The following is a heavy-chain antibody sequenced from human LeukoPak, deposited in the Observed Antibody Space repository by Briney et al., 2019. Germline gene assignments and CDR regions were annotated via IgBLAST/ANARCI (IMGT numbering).Heavy chain of an antibody. CDR1: GFTFSSFA. Sequence: GGSLRLSCSASGFTFSSFAMHWVRQAPGKGLEYVSGISSNGGTTYYADSVKGRFTISRDNSKNTLALQMSSLRAEDTAVYYRVKVVMSAWYLPFDYWGQGTLVTVSA. CDR2: ISSNGGTT. J-gene: IGHJ4*02. V-gene: IGHV3-64D*06. CDR3: VKVVMSAWYLPFDY. D-gene: IGHD6-19*01.